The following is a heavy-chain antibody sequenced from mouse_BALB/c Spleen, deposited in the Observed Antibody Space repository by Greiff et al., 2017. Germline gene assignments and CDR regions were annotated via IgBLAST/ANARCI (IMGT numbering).Heavy chain of an antibody. D-gene: IGHD2-14*01. CDR3: ARMGYYRGYFDV. Sequence: QVQLQQSGPGLVQPSQSLSITCTVSGFSLTSYGVHWVRQSPGKGLEWLGVIWSGGSTDYNAAFISRLSISKDNSKSQVFFKMNSLQANDTAIYYCARMGYYRGYFDVWGAGTTVTVSS. J-gene: IGHJ1*01. CDR1: GFSLTSYG. V-gene: IGHV2-2*02. CDR2: IWSGGST.